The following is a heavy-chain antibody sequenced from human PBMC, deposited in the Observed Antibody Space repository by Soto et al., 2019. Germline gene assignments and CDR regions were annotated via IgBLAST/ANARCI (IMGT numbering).Heavy chain of an antibody. J-gene: IGHJ6*02. CDR2: IYHTGKA. Sequence: SETLSLTCTVSGGSISSGGYYWSWIRQSPGKGLEWIGEIYHTGKATYNPSLKTRVTMSVDKSKIQFSLKLSSVTAADTAVYYCARGASGWSGYSYYYYYYGMDVWGQGTTVTVSS. V-gene: IGHV4-61*08. D-gene: IGHD3-3*01. CDR1: GGSISSGGYY. CDR3: ARGASGWSGYSYYYYYYGMDV.